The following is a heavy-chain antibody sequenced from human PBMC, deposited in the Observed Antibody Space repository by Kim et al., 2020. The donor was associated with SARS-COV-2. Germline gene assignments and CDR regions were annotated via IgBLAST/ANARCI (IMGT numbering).Heavy chain of an antibody. CDR1: GGDIYTNGFY. D-gene: IGHD2-21*01. CDR3: ASSYGNWVDA. V-gene: IGHV4-39*01. Sequence: SETLSLTCTVSGGDIYTNGFYWGWLRQPPGQGLEWSGFIYYRGDTYYNPSLKSRIIISIDTSKNQFSLNLRSVTATDTAVYYCASSYGNWVDAWGQGALV. CDR2: IYYRGDT. J-gene: IGHJ5*02.